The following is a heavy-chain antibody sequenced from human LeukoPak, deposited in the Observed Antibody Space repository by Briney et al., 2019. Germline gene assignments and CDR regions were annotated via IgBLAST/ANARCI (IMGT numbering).Heavy chain of an antibody. Sequence: GESLQISCKGSGYIFTSYWIGWVRPLPGKGLEWMGIIYPGDSDTRYSPSFQGQVTISADKSISTAYLQWGSLKASDTAMYYCARRSEQQLDFDYWGQGTLVTVSS. D-gene: IGHD6-13*01. CDR2: IYPGDSDT. CDR3: ARRSEQQLDFDY. CDR1: GYIFTSYW. J-gene: IGHJ4*02. V-gene: IGHV5-51*01.